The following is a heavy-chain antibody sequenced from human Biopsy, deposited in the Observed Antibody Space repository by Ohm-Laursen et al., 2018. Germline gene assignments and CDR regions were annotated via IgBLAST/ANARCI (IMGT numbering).Heavy chain of an antibody. CDR1: GYTFTDAA. Sequence: SSVKVSCKASGYTFTDAAITWVRQVGGQGFEWLGWISTKTGNTNFAQKFQGRITLTADASTATAYMELRGLISDDTAVYYCARNRANDYVWGSYGDDNWGQGTLVTVSS. V-gene: IGHV1-18*01. CDR3: ARNRANDYVWGSYGDDN. CDR2: ISTKTGNT. J-gene: IGHJ4*02. D-gene: IGHD3-16*01.